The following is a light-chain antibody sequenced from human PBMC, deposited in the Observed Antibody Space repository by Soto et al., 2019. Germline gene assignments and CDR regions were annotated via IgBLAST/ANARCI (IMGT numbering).Light chain of an antibody. J-gene: IGKJ1*01. CDR1: QSASSKY. CDR3: QQNDSSPSWT. CDR2: GTS. V-gene: IGKV3-20*01. Sequence: EIVLTQSPGTLSLSPGERATLSCRASQSASSKYLAWYQQKPGQAPRLLIYGTSSRATGISDGFRGSGSGTDFTLTISRLEPEDFAVYYCQQNDSSPSWTFGQGTKVDIK.